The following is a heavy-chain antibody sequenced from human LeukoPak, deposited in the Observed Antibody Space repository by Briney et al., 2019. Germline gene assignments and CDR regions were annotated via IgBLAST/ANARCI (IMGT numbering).Heavy chain of an antibody. CDR1: GYSISSGYY. D-gene: IGHD6-19*01. CDR3: ARRLEYSSGWYGNDAFDI. CDR2: IHHSGST. J-gene: IGHJ3*02. Sequence: PSDTLSHTCAVSGYSISSGYYWGWIRQPPGQGLEWIAIIHHSGSTYYNPSSKIRRTISVEATNNQFSLKLLSVTAADAAVYYCARRLEYSSGWYGNDAFDIWGQGTMVTVSS. V-gene: IGHV4-38-2*01.